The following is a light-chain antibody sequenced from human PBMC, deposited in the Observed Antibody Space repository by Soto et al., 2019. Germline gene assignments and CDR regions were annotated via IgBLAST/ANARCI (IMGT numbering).Light chain of an antibody. Sequence: DIQMIQAHSTLSASIGDRVTITCRASQSFATWLAWYQQKPGKAPRLLIYKASSLQSGVPSRFSGSASGTEFTLTVSSLQPDDFATYYCQHSRTFGQGTKVEIK. J-gene: IGKJ1*01. CDR2: KAS. CDR1: QSFATW. CDR3: QHSRT. V-gene: IGKV1-5*03.